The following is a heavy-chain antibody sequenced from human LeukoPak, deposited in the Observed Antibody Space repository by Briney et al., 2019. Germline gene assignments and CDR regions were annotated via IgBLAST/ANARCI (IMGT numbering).Heavy chain of an antibody. CDR1: GGSISSSRYY. V-gene: IGHV4-39*01. CDR2: IYYSGST. CDR3: ASGTGYSGNWFDP. D-gene: IGHD6-13*01. Sequence: PSETLSLTCTVSGGSISSSRYYWGWIRQPPWKGLEWIGSIYYSGSTYYNPSLKSRVTISVDTSKNQFSLKLSSVTAADTAVYYCASGTGYSGNWFDPWGQGTLVTVSS. J-gene: IGHJ5*02.